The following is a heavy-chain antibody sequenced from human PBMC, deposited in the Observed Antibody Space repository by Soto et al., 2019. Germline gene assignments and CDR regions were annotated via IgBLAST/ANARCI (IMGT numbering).Heavy chain of an antibody. CDR1: GFTFDDYG. V-gene: IGHV3-9*01. D-gene: IGHD2-8*02. CDR2: ITWSRISL. Sequence: PGGSLRLSCATSGFTFDDYGIHWVRQTPAKGLEWVSGITWSRISLGYADSVKGRFTISRDNAKKSVYLQMNSLKPEDTALYYCEKEDYCTGGRCQFDYWGQGTLVTVSS. CDR3: EKEDYCTGGRCQFDY. J-gene: IGHJ4*02.